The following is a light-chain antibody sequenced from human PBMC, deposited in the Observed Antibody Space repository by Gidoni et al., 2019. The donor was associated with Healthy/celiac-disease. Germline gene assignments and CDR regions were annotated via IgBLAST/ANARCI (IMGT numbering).Light chain of an antibody. Sequence: ITCRASQSISSYLNWYQQKPGKAPKLLIYAASSLQSGVPSRFSGSGSGTDFTLTISSLQPEDFATYYCQQSYSTPLTFGGGTKVEIK. J-gene: IGKJ4*01. CDR3: QQSYSTPLT. CDR2: AAS. CDR1: QSISSY. V-gene: IGKV1-39*01.